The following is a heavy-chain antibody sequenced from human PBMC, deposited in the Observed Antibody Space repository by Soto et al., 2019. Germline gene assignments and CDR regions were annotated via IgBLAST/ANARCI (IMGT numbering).Heavy chain of an antibody. CDR1: GYSFTSYW. J-gene: IGHJ4*02. D-gene: IGHD3-10*01. Sequence: PGESLQISCKGSGYSFTSYWIGCVRQMPGKGLEWMGIIYPGDSDTRYSPSFQGQVTISADKSISTAYLQWSSLKASDTAMYYCARRITMVRGVIINSPFEYWGQGTLVTVS. V-gene: IGHV5-51*01. CDR3: ARRITMVRGVIINSPFEY. CDR2: IYPGDSDT.